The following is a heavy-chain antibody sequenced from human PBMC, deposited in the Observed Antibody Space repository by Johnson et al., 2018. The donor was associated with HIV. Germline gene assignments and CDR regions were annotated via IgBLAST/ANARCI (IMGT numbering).Heavy chain of an antibody. V-gene: IGHV3-73*01. Sequence: VQLVESGGGLVQPGGSLKLSCVASGFTFSASAIHWVRQASGKGLEWVGHISSKTNSYATELAASLKGRFTISRDDSKNTAYLQINSLRAEDTAVYYCARDLRWDDAFDVWGQGTVVTVSS. D-gene: IGHD5-24*01. CDR2: ISSKTNSYAT. CDR1: GFTFSASA. J-gene: IGHJ3*01. CDR3: ARDLRWDDAFDV.